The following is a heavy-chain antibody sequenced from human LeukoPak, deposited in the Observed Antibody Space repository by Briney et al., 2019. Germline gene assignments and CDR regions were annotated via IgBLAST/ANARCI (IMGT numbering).Heavy chain of an antibody. J-gene: IGHJ4*02. Sequence: ASVKVSCKASGYTFNRYYMHWVRQAPGHGLGWMGWLNPNSGVTKYAQKFQGRVTMTRDTSISTAYMELSSLRSDDTAVYYCAREDNWNYDYWGQGTLVTVPS. V-gene: IGHV1-2*02. CDR2: LNPNSGVT. CDR1: GYTFNRYY. CDR3: AREDNWNYDY. D-gene: IGHD1-7*01.